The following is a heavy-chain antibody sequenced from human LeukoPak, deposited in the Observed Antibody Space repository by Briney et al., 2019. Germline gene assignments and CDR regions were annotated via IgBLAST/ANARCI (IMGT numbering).Heavy chain of an antibody. CDR2: INPSGGST. CDR1: GYTFTSYY. V-gene: IGHV1-46*01. Sequence: GASVKVSCKASGYTFTSYYMHWVRQAPGQGLEWMGIINPSGGSTSYAQKFQGRVTMTRDTSTSTAYMELRSLRSDDTAVYYCARALRTFDIWGQGTMVTVSS. CDR3: ARALRTFDI. J-gene: IGHJ3*02.